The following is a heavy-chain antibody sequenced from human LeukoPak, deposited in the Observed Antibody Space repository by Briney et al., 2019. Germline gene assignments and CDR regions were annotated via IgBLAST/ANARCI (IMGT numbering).Heavy chain of an antibody. CDR1: GGSISSSNYY. Sequence: SETLSLTCSVSGGSISSSNYYWGWIRQTPGEGLEVIGTMYYSGSTYYNPSLKSRVTISVDTSKNQFSLKLSSVTAADTAVYYCARVKSPSLIRVFAGGYNWFDPWGQGTLVTVSS. CDR3: ARVKSPSLIRVFAGGYNWFDP. CDR2: MYYSGST. V-gene: IGHV4-39*07. J-gene: IGHJ5*02. D-gene: IGHD3-16*01.